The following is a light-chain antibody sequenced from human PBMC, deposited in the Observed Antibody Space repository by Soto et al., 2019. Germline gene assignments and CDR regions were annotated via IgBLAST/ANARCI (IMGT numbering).Light chain of an antibody. CDR3: SSYTSSSTYV. CDR1: RSDVGGYNY. V-gene: IGLV2-14*01. CDR2: EVS. J-gene: IGLJ1*01. Sequence: QSALTQPASVSGSPGQSITISCTGTRSDVGGYNYVSWYQQHPGKAPKLMIYEVSNRPSGVSNRFSGSKSDNTASLTISGLQAEDEADYYCSSYTSSSTYVFGTGTKLTVL.